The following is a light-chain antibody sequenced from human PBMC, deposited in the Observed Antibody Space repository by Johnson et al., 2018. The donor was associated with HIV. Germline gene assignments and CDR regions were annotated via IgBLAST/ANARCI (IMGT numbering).Light chain of an antibody. V-gene: IGLV1-51*01. CDR1: KSNIGNNY. CDR2: DNN. Sequence: QSVLTQPPSVSAAPGQKVTISCSGTKSNIGNNYVSWYQQLPGTVPKLLIYDNNKRPSGIPDRFSGSKSGTSATLGITGLQTGDEADYYCGTWDSSLSAGFYVFGTGTKVTVL. J-gene: IGLJ1*01. CDR3: GTWDSSLSAGFYV.